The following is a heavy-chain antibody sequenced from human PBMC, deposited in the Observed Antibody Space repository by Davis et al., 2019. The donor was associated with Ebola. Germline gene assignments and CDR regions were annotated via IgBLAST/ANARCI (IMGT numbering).Heavy chain of an antibody. V-gene: IGHV3-49*04. CDR2: IRSKAYGGTT. J-gene: IGHJ6*02. CDR3: TRTGLYCTNGVCYTGYYYGMDV. Sequence: GGSLRLSCTASGFTFGAYAMSWVRQAPGKGLEWVGFIRSKAYGGTTEYAASVKGRFTISRDDSKSIAYLQMNSLKTEDTAVYYCTRTGLYCTNGVCYTGYYYGMDVWGQGTTVTVSS. D-gene: IGHD2-8*01. CDR1: GFTFGAYA.